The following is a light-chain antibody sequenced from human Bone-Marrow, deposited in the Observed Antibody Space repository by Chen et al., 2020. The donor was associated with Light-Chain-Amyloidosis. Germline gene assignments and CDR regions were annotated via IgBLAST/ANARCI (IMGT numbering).Light chain of an antibody. Sequence: EIVLTQSPGTLSLSPGEGANLSCRASKTISSNYFTWYQQKFGQAPRLLIYGSSSRATGIPDRCTGSGSGTDFNLTINRLEPEDFAMYYCQHYGTSPLAFGGGTKVEIK. J-gene: IGKJ4*01. CDR3: QHYGTSPLA. CDR1: KTISSNY. V-gene: IGKV3-20*01. CDR2: GSS.